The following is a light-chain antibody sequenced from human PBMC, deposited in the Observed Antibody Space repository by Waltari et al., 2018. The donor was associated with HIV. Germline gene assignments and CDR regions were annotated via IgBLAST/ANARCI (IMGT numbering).Light chain of an antibody. J-gene: IGKJ1*01. V-gene: IGKV4-1*01. CDR2: WAS. CDR1: QTVLYNSNNKNH. CDR3: QQFFTFPRT. Sequence: DIVMTQSPDSLAVSLGERATISCKSSQTVLYNSNNKNHLAWYQQKAGQPPKLLIYWASIREIGVPERFTGSGSGTDFNLTISRLRADDVAVYYCQQFFTFPRTFGQGTKVEI.